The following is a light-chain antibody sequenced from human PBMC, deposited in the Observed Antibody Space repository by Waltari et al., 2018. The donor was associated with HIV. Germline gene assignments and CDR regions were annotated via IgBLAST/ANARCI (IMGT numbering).Light chain of an antibody. CDR3: SSYAGSDNPYV. CDR1: SSDLIKYNY. Sequence: SALTHPPSASGSPGQSVTTLCPGTSSDLIKYNYISRYQQYPGKAPKLIIFEVTKRPSGVPDRFSGSKSGDTASLTVSGLQAEDEADYYCSSYAGSDNPYVFGSGTKVTVL. CDR2: EVT. V-gene: IGLV2-8*01. J-gene: IGLJ1*01.